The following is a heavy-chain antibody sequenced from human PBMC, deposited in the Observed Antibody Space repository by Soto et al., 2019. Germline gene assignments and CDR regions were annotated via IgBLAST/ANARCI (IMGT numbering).Heavy chain of an antibody. CDR3: AIVRQDYGDYDY. D-gene: IGHD4-17*01. J-gene: IGHJ4*02. V-gene: IGHV3-64*01. Sequence: EVQLVESGGDLVQPGGSLRLSCAASGFTFSMHAIHWVRQAPGKGLDFVSGLSGNGRSTYYANSVKGRFTISGDNSKNTLYLQIGSLRAEDTAVYYCAIVRQDYGDYDYWGQGTLVTVSS. CDR1: GFTFSMHA. CDR2: LSGNGRST.